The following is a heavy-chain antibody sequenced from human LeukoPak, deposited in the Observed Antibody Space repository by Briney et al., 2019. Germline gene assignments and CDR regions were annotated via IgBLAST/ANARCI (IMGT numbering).Heavy chain of an antibody. J-gene: IGHJ5*02. Sequence: SETLSLTCSVSGGSISPYYWSWIRQPPGKGLEWIGYIYYSGSTNYNPSLKSRVTISVDTSKNQFSLKLSSVTAADTAVYYCARGFSPPFDPWGQGTLVTVSS. CDR3: ARGFSPPFDP. CDR2: IYYSGST. CDR1: GGSISPYY. V-gene: IGHV4-59*01.